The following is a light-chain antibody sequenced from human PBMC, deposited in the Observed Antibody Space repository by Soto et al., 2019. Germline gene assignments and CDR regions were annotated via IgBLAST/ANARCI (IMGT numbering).Light chain of an antibody. V-gene: IGKV3-20*01. CDR2: GTS. CDR1: QSVSSSY. CDR3: QHYGSSPPIT. J-gene: IGKJ3*01. Sequence: EIVLTQSPGTLSLSPGERATLSCRASQSVSSSYLAWYQQKPGQAPRLLIYGTSSRTTGIPDRFGGGGSGTDFTLTISRLEPEDFAVYYCQHYGSSPPITFGPGTKVDFK.